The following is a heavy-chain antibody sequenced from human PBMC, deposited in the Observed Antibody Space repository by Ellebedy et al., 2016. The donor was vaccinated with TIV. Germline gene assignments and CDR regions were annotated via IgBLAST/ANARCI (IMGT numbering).Heavy chain of an antibody. Sequence: PGGSLRLSCAASGFMFNTYAMHWVRQAPGKGLEWVAIISYDSGNKFYTDSVKGRFTVSRDNAKNRLYLHLNGLRVEDTAIYYCAKAGGGGAPEDYWGQGTLVTVSS. CDR2: ISYDSGNK. J-gene: IGHJ4*02. CDR1: GFMFNTYA. V-gene: IGHV3-30*18. D-gene: IGHD1-26*01. CDR3: AKAGGGGAPEDY.